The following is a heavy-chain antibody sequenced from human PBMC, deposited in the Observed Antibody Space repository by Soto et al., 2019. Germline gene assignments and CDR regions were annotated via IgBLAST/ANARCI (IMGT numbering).Heavy chain of an antibody. D-gene: IGHD6-13*01. CDR2: IYHSGST. CDR1: GGSISSSNW. Sequence: QVQLQESGPGLVKPSGTLSLTCAVSGGSISSSNWWSWVRQPPGKGLEWIGEIYHSGSTNYNPSLKRRVTISVDQSKNQFSLKLSSVTAADTALYYCAESVGVTAAAGTFDYWGQGTLVTVSS. CDR3: AESVGVTAAAGTFDY. V-gene: IGHV4-4*02. J-gene: IGHJ4*02.